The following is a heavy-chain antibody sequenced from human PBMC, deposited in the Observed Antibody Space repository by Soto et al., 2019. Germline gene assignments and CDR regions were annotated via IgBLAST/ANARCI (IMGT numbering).Heavy chain of an antibody. V-gene: IGHV4-61*08. CDR1: GVSVNSGDYY. Sequence: SETLSLTCTVSGVSVNSGDYYWSWIRQPSGKGLEWIGYFYYSGITNYNPSLKSRVTISDDNSKNQFSMKLRSVTAADEAVYYCARVTVAVPATTHYFDYWGQGKTLTVS. CDR2: FYYSGIT. D-gene: IGHD1-26*01. J-gene: IGHJ4*02. CDR3: ARVTVAVPATTHYFDY.